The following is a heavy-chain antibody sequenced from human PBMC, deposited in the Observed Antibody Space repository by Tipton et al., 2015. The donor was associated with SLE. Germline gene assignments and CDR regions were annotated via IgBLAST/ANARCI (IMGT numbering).Heavy chain of an antibody. CDR3: ARGGNFDSSGFFLY. CDR1: GDSITSGSYY. CDR2: IYPFGNT. Sequence: TLSLTCTVSGDSITSGSYYWTWIRQPAGKGLEWIGHIYPFGNTIYNPSLKSRATMSIDASKNQFSLTLNSVTAADTAVYYCARGGNFDSSGFFLYWGPGTLVTVSS. J-gene: IGHJ4*02. V-gene: IGHV4-61*09. D-gene: IGHD3-22*01.